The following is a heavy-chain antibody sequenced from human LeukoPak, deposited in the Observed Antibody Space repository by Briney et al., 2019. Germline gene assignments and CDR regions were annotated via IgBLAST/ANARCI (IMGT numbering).Heavy chain of an antibody. CDR1: GFTFSIYT. D-gene: IGHD7-27*01. CDR3: ARDLAWGGY. J-gene: IGHJ4*02. CDR2: ITSSSSSM. Sequence: GGSLRLSCVASGFTFSIYTMSWVRPAPGKGLEWVSSITSSSSSMYSADSVKGRLTISRDNAKNSLYLQMNSLRAGDTAVYYCARDLAWGGYWGQGTLVTVSS. V-gene: IGHV3-21*01.